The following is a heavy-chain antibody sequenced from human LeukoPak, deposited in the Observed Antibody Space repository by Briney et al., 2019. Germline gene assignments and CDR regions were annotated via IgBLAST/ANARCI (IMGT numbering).Heavy chain of an antibody. Sequence: GGSLSLSCAASGFTLSSYEMNWVRQAPGRGVEWVSLISSSCSSKHNADSVRGRFTISRDNAKNSLYLQVSRLRAEDTDVYYCAREKLSFFDSIGYFDYWGQGALVTVSS. D-gene: IGHD3-22*01. V-gene: IGHV3-48*03. CDR1: GFTLSSYE. CDR3: AREKLSFFDSIGYFDY. CDR2: ISSSCSSK. J-gene: IGHJ4*02.